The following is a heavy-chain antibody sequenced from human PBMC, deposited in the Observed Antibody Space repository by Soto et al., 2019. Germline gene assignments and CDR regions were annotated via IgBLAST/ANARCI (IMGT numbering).Heavy chain of an antibody. CDR2: IYYSGST. CDR1: GGSISSSSYY. CDR3: ARHSDYGDYGAFDY. V-gene: IGHV4-39*01. D-gene: IGHD4-17*01. J-gene: IGHJ4*02. Sequence: QLQLQESGPGLVKPSETLSLTCTVSGGSISSSSYYWGWIRQPPGKGLGWIGSIYYSGSTYYNPSLKSRVTISVDTSKNQSSLKLSSVTAADTAVYYCARHSDYGDYGAFDYWGQGTLVTVSS.